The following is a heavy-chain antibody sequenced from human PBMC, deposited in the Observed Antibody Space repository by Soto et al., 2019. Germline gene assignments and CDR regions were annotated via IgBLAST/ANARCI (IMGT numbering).Heavy chain of an antibody. V-gene: IGHV4-39*01. D-gene: IGHD6-13*01. CDR1: GGSISSSSYY. CDR3: GAAAASLGWLDP. Sequence: PSETLSLTCTVSGGSISSSSYYWGWIRQPPGKGLEWIGSIYYSGSTYYNPSLKSRVTISVDTSKNQFSLKLSSVTAADTAVYYCGAAAASLGWLDPWGQGTLVTVSS. CDR2: IYYSGST. J-gene: IGHJ5*02.